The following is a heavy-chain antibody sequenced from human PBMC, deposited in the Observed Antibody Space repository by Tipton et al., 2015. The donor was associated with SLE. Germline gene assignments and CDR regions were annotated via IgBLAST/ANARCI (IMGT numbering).Heavy chain of an antibody. CDR1: GYTFTSYG. CDR2: ISAYNGNT. CDR3: VRAGAYYDSSGPSESDP. V-gene: IGHV1-18*01. D-gene: IGHD3-22*01. J-gene: IGHJ5*02. Sequence: QVQLVQSGAEVKKPGASVKVSCKASGYTFTSYGISWVRQAPGQGLEWMGWISAYNGNTNYAQKLQGRVTMTTDTSTSTAYMELRSLRSDDTAVYYCVRAGAYYDSSGPSESDPWGQGTLVTVSS.